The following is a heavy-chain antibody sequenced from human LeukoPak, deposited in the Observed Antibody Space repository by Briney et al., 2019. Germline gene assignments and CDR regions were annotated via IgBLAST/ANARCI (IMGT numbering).Heavy chain of an antibody. CDR1: GGSISSSNW. V-gene: IGHV4-4*02. J-gene: IGHJ4*02. CDR2: IYHSGST. Sequence: LETLSLTCAVSGGSISSSNWWSWVRQPPGKGLEWIGEIYHSGSTNYNPSLKSRVTISVDKSKNQFSLKLSSVTAADTAVYYCARRIGPYCSSTSCYWVFDYWGQGTLVTVSS. D-gene: IGHD2-2*01. CDR3: ARRIGPYCSSTSCYWVFDY.